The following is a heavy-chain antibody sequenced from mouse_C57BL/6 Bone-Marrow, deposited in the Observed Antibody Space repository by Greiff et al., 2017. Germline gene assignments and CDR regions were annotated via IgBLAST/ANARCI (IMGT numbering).Heavy chain of an antibody. V-gene: IGHV1-76*01. Sequence: VKLMESGAELVRPGASVKLSCKASGYTFTDYYINWVKQRPGQGLEWIARIYPGSGNTYYNEKFKGKATLTAEKSSSTAYMQLSSLTSEDSAVYFCARWGATWAMDYWGQGTSVTVSS. CDR2: IYPGSGNT. CDR1: GYTFTDYY. J-gene: IGHJ4*01. D-gene: IGHD1-1*01. CDR3: ARWGATWAMDY.